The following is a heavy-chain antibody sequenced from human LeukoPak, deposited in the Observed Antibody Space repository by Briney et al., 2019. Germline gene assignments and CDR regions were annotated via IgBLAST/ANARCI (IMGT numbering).Heavy chain of an antibody. CDR1: GGSFSGYY. CDR2: INHSGST. CDR3: AREISSTSIRGFDY. D-gene: IGHD2-2*01. Sequence: SETLSLTCAVYGGSFSGYYWSWIRQPPGKGLEWIGEINHSGSTNYNPSLKSQVTMSVDTSKNQFSLKLSSVTAADTAVYYCAREISSTSIRGFDYWGQGTLVTVSS. V-gene: IGHV4-34*01. J-gene: IGHJ4*02.